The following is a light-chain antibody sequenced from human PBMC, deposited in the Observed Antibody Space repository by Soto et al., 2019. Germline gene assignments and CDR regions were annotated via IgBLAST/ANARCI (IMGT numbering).Light chain of an antibody. V-gene: IGLV2-8*01. CDR2: EVN. CDR1: SSDVGGYNY. CDR3: SSYAGSSNV. J-gene: IGLJ1*01. Sequence: QLVLTQPPSASGSPGQSVAISCTGTSSDVGGYNYVSWYQQHPGKAPKLMIYEVNKRPSGVPDRFSGSKSGNTASLTVSGLQADDEAAYYCSSYAGSSNVFGTGTKVTVL.